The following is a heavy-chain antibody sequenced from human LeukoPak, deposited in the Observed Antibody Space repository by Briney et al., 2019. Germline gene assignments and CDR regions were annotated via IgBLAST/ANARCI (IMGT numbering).Heavy chain of an antibody. CDR3: AREHRRYCSSTSCYHDSFDI. D-gene: IGHD2-2*01. J-gene: IGHJ3*02. CDR2: INPNSGDT. V-gene: IGHV1-2*02. CDR1: GYTFTGYQ. Sequence: ASVKVSCKASGYTFTGYQIHWVRQAPGQGLEWMGWINPNSGDTNHAQNFQGRVTMTRDTSISTAYMELNRLRSDDTAVYYCAREHRRYCSSTSCYHDSFDIWGQGTMVTVSS.